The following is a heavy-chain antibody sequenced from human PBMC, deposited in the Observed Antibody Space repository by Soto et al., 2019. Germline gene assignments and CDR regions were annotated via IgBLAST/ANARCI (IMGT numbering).Heavy chain of an antibody. CDR3: ASDGLGITIFGGPLKRYAFDI. V-gene: IGHV1-69*13. CDR2: IIPIFGTA. J-gene: IGHJ3*02. CDR1: GGTFSSYA. D-gene: IGHD3-3*01. Sequence: ASVKVSCKASGGTFSSYAISWVRQAPGQGLEWMGGIIPIFGTANYAQKFQGRVTITADESTSTAYMELSSLRSEDTAVYYCASDGLGITIFGGPLKRYAFDIWGQGTMVTVS.